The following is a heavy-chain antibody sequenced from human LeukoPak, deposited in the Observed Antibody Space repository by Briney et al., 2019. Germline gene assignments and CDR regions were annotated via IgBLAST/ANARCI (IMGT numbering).Heavy chain of an antibody. Sequence: SAKVSCKASGGTFSSYAISWVRQAPGQGLEWMGGIIPIFGTANYAQKFQGRVTITADESTSTAYMELSSLRSEDTAVYYCARDRDLAAAGQIHAFDIWGQGTMVTVSS. CDR2: IIPIFGTA. V-gene: IGHV1-69*13. CDR1: GGTFSSYA. D-gene: IGHD6-13*01. CDR3: ARDRDLAAAGQIHAFDI. J-gene: IGHJ3*02.